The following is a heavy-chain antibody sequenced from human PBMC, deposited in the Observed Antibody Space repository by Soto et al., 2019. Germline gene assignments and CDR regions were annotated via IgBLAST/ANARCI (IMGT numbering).Heavy chain of an antibody. CDR2: ISYDGSNK. CDR1: GFTFSSYG. CDR3: AKDRATMVRGYYYGMDV. J-gene: IGHJ6*02. V-gene: IGHV3-30*18. D-gene: IGHD3-10*01. Sequence: SGGSLRLSCAASGFTFSSYGMHWVRQAPGKGLEWVAVISYDGSNKYYADSVKGRFTISRDNSKNTLYLQMNSLRAEDTAVYYCAKDRATMVRGYYYGMDVWGQGTTVTVSS.